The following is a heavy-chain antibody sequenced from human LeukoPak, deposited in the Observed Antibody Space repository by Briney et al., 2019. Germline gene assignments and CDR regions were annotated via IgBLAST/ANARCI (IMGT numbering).Heavy chain of an antibody. D-gene: IGHD3-22*01. J-gene: IGHJ4*02. V-gene: IGHV3-21*05. CDR2: ITSSGNHI. CDR3: ARADYYRFDY. CDR1: GFTFTSYS. Sequence: GGSLGLSCEASGFTFTSYSWNGVRRPPGKGRGWVSYITSSGNHIYYADSVKGRFTISRDNAKNSLYLQMNSLRAEDTAVYYCARADYYRFDYWGQGTLVTVSS.